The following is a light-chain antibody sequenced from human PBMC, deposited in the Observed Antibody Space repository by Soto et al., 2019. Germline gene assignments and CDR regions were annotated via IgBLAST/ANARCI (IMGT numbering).Light chain of an antibody. V-gene: IGKV4-1*01. CDR1: QSVLYSSDNRNY. CDR3: QQYYNIPKT. Sequence: DIVMTHSPDSLAVSLGERSTINCKFTQSVLYSSDNRNYLTWYQQKPGQPPKLLIYWASTRESGVPDRFSGSGSGTDFTLTISSLQAEDVAVYYCQQYYNIPKTFGQGTKVDIK. J-gene: IGKJ1*01. CDR2: WAS.